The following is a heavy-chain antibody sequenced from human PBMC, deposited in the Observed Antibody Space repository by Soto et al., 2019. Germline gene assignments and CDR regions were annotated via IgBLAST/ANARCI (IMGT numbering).Heavy chain of an antibody. CDR1: GGSFKSGSYS. D-gene: IGHD3-3*01. J-gene: IGHJ4*02. Sequence: SETLCLTCTVSGGSFKSGSYSWSWIRQPPGKGLEWIGYVYHTGRTSYNPSLKSRVSISMDTSKNQFSLNLDSVTAADTAVYFCARDFAYFDFWGQGSLVTVSS. CDR3: ARDFAYFDF. V-gene: IGHV4-61*01. CDR2: VYHTGRT.